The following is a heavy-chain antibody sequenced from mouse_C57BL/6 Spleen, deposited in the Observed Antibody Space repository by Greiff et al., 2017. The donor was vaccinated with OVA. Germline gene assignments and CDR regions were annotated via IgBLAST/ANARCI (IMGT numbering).Heavy chain of an antibody. Sequence: DVHLVESGADLVKPGGSLKLSCAASGFTFSSYGMSWVRQTPDQRLEWVATISSGGSYTYYPDSVKGRFTISRDNAKNTLYLQMSSLKSEDTAMYYCARRDSSYWYFDVWGTGTTVTVSS. V-gene: IGHV5-6*01. CDR2: ISSGGSYT. J-gene: IGHJ1*03. CDR1: GFTFSSYG. CDR3: ARRDSSYWYFDV. D-gene: IGHD1-1*01.